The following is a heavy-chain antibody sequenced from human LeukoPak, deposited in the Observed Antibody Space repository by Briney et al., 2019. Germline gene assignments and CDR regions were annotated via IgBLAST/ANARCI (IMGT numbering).Heavy chain of an antibody. CDR2: ISGIGDTL. V-gene: IGHV3-23*01. D-gene: IGHD6-19*01. Sequence: GGSLRLSCVASGFSFSINAMIWFRQAPGKGLEWVSGISGIGDTLFYSDPVKGRFTISRDNSKNTVYLQMNSLRVEDSAVYYCAKKNGGGWPTIFFDYWGQGILVTVSS. J-gene: IGHJ4*02. CDR3: AKKNGGGWPTIFFDY. CDR1: GFSFSINA.